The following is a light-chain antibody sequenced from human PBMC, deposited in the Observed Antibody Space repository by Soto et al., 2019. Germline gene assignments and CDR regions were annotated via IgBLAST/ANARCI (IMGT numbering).Light chain of an antibody. J-gene: IGKJ2*01. CDR3: HQYGSSPYT. CDR2: GAS. V-gene: IGKV3-20*01. CDR1: QSVSSSY. Sequence: EIVLTQSPGTLSLSPGERATLSCRASQSVSSSYLAWYQQKPGQAPRLLIYGASSMATGIPDMFSGSGSGTDFTLTISRLEPEDFAVYYCHQYGSSPYTFGQGTKLAIK.